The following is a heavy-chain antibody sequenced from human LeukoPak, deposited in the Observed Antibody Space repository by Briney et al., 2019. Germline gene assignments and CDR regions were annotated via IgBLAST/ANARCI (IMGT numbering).Heavy chain of an antibody. J-gene: IGHJ5*02. D-gene: IGHD6-6*01. V-gene: IGHV1-2*02. CDR2: INPNSGGT. CDR3: ARPSASYSSSSRWFDP. CDR1: GYTFTGYY. Sequence: GASVKVSCKASGYTFTGYYMHWVRQAPGQGLEWMGWINPNSGGTNYAQKFQGRVTMTRDTSISTAYMELSRLRSDDTAVYYCARPSASYSSSSRWFDPWGQGTLVTVSS.